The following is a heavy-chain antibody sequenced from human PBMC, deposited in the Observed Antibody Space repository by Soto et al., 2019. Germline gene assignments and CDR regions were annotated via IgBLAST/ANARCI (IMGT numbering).Heavy chain of an antibody. CDR3: AKLRYSGSYYGGAFDI. Sequence: GGSLRLSCAASGFTCSDYSMSWIRRAPGKGLEWVADISYDGSDKYYADSVKGRFTISRDNSKNTLYLQMNSLRAEDTAVYYCAKLRYSGSYYGGAFDIWGQGTMVTVSS. CDR1: GFTCSDYS. D-gene: IGHD1-26*01. J-gene: IGHJ3*02. V-gene: IGHV3-30*18. CDR2: ISYDGSDK.